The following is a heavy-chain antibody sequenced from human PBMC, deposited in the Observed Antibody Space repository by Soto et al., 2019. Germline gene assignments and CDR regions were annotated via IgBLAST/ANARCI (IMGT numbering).Heavy chain of an antibody. CDR1: GYTFTSYG. D-gene: IGHD6-6*01. J-gene: IGHJ4*02. Sequence: GASVKVSCKASGYTFTSYGISWVRQAPGQGLEWMGWISAYNGNTNYAQKLQGRVTMTTDTSTSTAYMELRSLRSDDTAVYYCAFIEYSSSSAQNPFDYWGQGTLVTVSS. CDR2: ISAYNGNT. CDR3: AFIEYSSSSAQNPFDY. V-gene: IGHV1-18*01.